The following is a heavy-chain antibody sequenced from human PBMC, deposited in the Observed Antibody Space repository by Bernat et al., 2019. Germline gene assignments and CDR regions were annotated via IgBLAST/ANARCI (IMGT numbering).Heavy chain of an antibody. CDR1: GYTFTSYY. CDR2: INPSGGST. D-gene: IGHD3-10*01. V-gene: IGHV1-46*03. J-gene: IGHJ4*02. CDR3: ARVAGYYGSGSYLAFDY. Sequence: QVQLVQSGAEVKKPGASVKVSCKASGYTFTSYYMHWVRQAPGQGLEWMGIINPSGGSTSYAQKFQGRVTMTRDTSTSTVYMELSSLRSGDTAVYYCARVAGYYGSGSYLAFDYWGQGTLVTVSS.